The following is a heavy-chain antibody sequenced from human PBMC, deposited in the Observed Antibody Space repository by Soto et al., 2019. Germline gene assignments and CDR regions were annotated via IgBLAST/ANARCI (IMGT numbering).Heavy chain of an antibody. CDR1: GGTFSSYA. J-gene: IGHJ1*01. CDR3: ASYSGIAAAGNFYFQH. CDR2: IIPIFGTA. Sequence: SVKVSCKASGGTFSSYAISWVRQAPGQGLEWMGGIIPIFGTANYAQKFQGRVTITADESTSTAYMELSSLRSEDTAVYYCASYSGIAAAGNFYFQHWGQGTLVTVSS. D-gene: IGHD6-13*01. V-gene: IGHV1-69*13.